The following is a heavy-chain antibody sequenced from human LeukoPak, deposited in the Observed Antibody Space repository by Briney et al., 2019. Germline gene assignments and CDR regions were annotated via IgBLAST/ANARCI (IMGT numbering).Heavy chain of an antibody. CDR2: IYYSGST. V-gene: IGHV4-61*01. CDR1: GGSISSSSYY. CDR3: ARGYCSGGSCYSYFDY. Sequence: SETLSLTCTVSGGSISSSSYYWSWIRQPPGKGLEWIGYIYYSGSTNYNPSLKSRVTISVDTSKNQFSLKLSSVTAADTAVYYCARGYCSGGSCYSYFDYWGQGTLVTVSS. J-gene: IGHJ4*02. D-gene: IGHD2-15*01.